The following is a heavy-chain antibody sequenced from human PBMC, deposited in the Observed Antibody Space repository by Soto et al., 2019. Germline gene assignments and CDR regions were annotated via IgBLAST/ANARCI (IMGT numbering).Heavy chain of an antibody. Sequence: GESLKISCAASGFTVSSNYMNWVRQAPGKGLGWVSVIYMDGRTYNADSVEGRFTISRDNSKNTVYLQMNSLRAEDTAVYYCARGVGQDNDDNRGYFHLDSWGQGTQVTVSS. CDR2: IYMDGRT. D-gene: IGHD3-22*01. CDR3: ARGVGQDNDDNRGYFHLDS. V-gene: IGHV3-53*01. J-gene: IGHJ4*02. CDR1: GFTVSSNY.